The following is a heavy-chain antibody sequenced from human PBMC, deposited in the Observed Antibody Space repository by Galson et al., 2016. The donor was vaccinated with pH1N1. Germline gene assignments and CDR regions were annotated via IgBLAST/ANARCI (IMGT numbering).Heavy chain of an antibody. CDR3: ARYSGIAIAGQIEI. Sequence: SLRLSCAASGFTFEDFAYTWVRQIPGKGLEWVSGINWNGGRTDYSDSLRGRFVISRDNAKTSLYLQMTCLQAEDTAFYHFARYSGIAIAGQIEIWGQGTLVTVSS. D-gene: IGHD6-19*01. J-gene: IGHJ4*02. CDR1: GFTFEDFA. V-gene: IGHV3-20*01. CDR2: INWNGGRT.